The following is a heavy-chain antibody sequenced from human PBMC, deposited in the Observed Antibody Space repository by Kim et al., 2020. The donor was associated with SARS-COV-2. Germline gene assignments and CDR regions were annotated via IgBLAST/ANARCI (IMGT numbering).Heavy chain of an antibody. Sequence: ASVKVSCKASGYTFTSYGISWVRQAPGQGLEWMGWISAYNGNTNYAQKLQGRVTMTTDTSTSTAYMELRSLRSDDTAVYYCARDRALAQSYYYDSSGYYGRPSFDYWGQGTLVTVSS. D-gene: IGHD3-22*01. V-gene: IGHV1-18*01. CDR1: GYTFTSYG. CDR3: ARDRALAQSYYYDSSGYYGRPSFDY. J-gene: IGHJ4*02. CDR2: ISAYNGNT.